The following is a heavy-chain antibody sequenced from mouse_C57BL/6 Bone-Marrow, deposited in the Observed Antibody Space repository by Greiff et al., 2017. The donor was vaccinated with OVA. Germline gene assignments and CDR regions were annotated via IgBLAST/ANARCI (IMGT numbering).Heavy chain of an antibody. CDR1: GFTFSSYG. CDR3: ARPYKDFAMDY. CDR2: ISSGGSYT. Sequence: EVKVVESGGDLVKPGGSLKLSCAASGFTFSSYGMSWVRQTPDKRLEWVATISSGGSYTYYPDSVKGRFTISRDNAKNTLYLQMSSLKSEDTAMYYCARPYKDFAMDYWGQGTSVTVSS. J-gene: IGHJ4*01. D-gene: IGHD1-3*01. V-gene: IGHV5-6*01.